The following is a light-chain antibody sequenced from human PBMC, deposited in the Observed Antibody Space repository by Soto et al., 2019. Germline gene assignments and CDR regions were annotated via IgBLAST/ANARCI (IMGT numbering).Light chain of an antibody. J-gene: IGLJ3*02. CDR1: SSNIGAGYD. CDR2: GNS. V-gene: IGLV1-40*01. CDR3: QSYDRSLSGSV. Sequence: QPVLTQPPSVSGAPGQRVTISCTGNSSNIGAGYDVHWYQQLPGKAPKLLIFGNSHRPSGVPDRFFGSKSGTSASLAITGRQAEDEADYYCQSYDRSLSGSVFGGGTKLTVL.